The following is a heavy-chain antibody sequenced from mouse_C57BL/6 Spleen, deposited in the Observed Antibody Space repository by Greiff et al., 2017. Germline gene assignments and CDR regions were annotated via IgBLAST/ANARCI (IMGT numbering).Heavy chain of an antibody. CDR3: ARQLRHYAIDY. Sequence: QVQLQQSGPELVKPGASVKISCKASGYAFSSSWMNWVKQRPGKGLEWIGRIYPGDGDTNYNGKFKGKATLTADKSSSTAYMQLSSLTSEDSAVYCCARQLRHYAIDYWGQGTSVTVSS. D-gene: IGHD3-2*02. CDR2: IYPGDGDT. CDR1: GYAFSSSW. V-gene: IGHV1-82*01. J-gene: IGHJ4*01.